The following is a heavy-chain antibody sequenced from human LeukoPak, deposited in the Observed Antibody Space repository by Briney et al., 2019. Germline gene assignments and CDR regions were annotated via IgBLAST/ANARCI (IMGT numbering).Heavy chain of an antibody. Sequence: GGSLRLSCAASGFTFSSYAMHWVRQAPGKGLEWVAVISYDGSNKYYADSVKGRFTISRDNSKNTLYLQMNSLRAEYTAVYYFARALLWFGELFRLLRSGMDVWGQGTTVTVSS. CDR1: GFTFSSYA. J-gene: IGHJ6*02. D-gene: IGHD3-10*01. CDR2: ISYDGSNK. CDR3: ARALLWFGELFRLLRSGMDV. V-gene: IGHV3-30-3*01.